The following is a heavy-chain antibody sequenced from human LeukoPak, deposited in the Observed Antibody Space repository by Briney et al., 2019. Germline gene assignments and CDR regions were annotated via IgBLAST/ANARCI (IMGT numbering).Heavy chain of an antibody. D-gene: IGHD6-19*01. V-gene: IGHV1-3*01. CDR1: GYTFTSYA. CDR2: INAGNGNT. Sequence: ASVKVSCKASGYTFTSYAMHWVRQAPGQRLEWMGWINAGNGNTKYSQKFRGRVTITRDTSASTAYMELSSLRSEDTAVYYCARPVMYSSGPFDYWGQGTLVTVSS. CDR3: ARPVMYSSGPFDY. J-gene: IGHJ4*02.